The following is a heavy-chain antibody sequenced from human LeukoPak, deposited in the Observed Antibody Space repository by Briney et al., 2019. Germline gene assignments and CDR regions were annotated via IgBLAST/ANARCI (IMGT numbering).Heavy chain of an antibody. CDR3: AGGQDYYDSSRDGFDI. V-gene: IGHV3-53*01. Sequence: PGGSLRLSCAASGFTVSSNYMTWDRQAPGKGLEWVSLIYSGSSTYYADSVKGRFTISRDNSKNTLYLQMNSLRAEDTAVYYCAGGQDYYDSSRDGFDIWGQGTMVTVSS. CDR1: GFTVSSNY. J-gene: IGHJ3*02. CDR2: IYSGSST. D-gene: IGHD3-22*01.